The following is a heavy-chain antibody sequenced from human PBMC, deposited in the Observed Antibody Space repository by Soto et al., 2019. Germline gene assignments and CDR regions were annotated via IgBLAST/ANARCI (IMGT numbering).Heavy chain of an antibody. CDR2: IYYSGST. CDR1: GGSISSGDYY. V-gene: IGHV4-30-4*01. D-gene: IGHD2-8*01. Sequence: TSETLSLTCTVSGGSISSGDYYWSWIRQPPGKGLEWIGYIYYSGSTYYNPSLKSRVTISVDRSKNQFSLKLSSVTAADTAVYYCARGPPNTYWGQGTLVTVSS. J-gene: IGHJ4*02. CDR3: ARGPPNTY.